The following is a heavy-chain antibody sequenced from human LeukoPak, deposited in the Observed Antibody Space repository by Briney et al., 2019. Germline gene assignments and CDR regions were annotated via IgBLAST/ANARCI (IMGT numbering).Heavy chain of an antibody. CDR2: IYHSGST. J-gene: IGHJ5*02. D-gene: IGHD2-2*01. CDR3: ARHKNTRAILNIVVVPAARRGWFDP. V-gene: IGHV4-38-2*02. CDR1: GYSISSGYY. Sequence: SETLSLTCTVSGYSISSGYYWGWIRQPPGKGLEWIGSIYHSGSTYYNPSLKSRVTISVDTSKNQFSLKLSSVTAADTAVYYCARHKNTRAILNIVVVPAARRGWFDPWGQGTLVTVSS.